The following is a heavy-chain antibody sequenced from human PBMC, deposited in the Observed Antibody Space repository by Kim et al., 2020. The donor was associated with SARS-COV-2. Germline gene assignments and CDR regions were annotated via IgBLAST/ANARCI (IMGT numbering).Heavy chain of an antibody. J-gene: IGHJ3*02. CDR3: ARVEPSSPTDAFDI. V-gene: IGHV4-4*07. CDR1: GGSISSYY. CDR2: IYTSGST. D-gene: IGHD6-13*01. Sequence: SETLSLTCTVSGGSISSYYWSWIRQPAGKGLEWIGRIYTSGSTNYNPSLKSRVTMSVDTSKNQFSLKLSSVTAADTAVYYCARVEPSSPTDAFDIWGQGTMVTVSS.